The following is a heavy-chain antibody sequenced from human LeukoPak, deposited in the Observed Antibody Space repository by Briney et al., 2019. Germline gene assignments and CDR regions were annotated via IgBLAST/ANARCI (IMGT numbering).Heavy chain of an antibody. Sequence: GASVKVSCKASGYTFTGYYMHWVRQAPGQGLERMGWINPNSGGTNYAQKFQGRVTMTRDTSISTAYMELSRLRSDDTAVYYCARDRGTVTFSDYWGQGTLVTVSS. CDR2: INPNSGGT. CDR1: GYTFTGYY. D-gene: IGHD4-17*01. V-gene: IGHV1-2*02. CDR3: ARDRGTVTFSDY. J-gene: IGHJ4*02.